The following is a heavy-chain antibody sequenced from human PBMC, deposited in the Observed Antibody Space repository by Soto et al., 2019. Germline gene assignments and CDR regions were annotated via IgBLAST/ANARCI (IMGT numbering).Heavy chain of an antibody. J-gene: IGHJ4*02. V-gene: IGHV1-18*01. CDR1: GYTFTSYG. D-gene: IGHD3-22*01. Sequence: GASVKVSCKASGYTFTSYGVSWVRQAPGQGLEWMGWISAYNGNTNYAQKLQGRVTMTTDTSTSTAYMELRSLRSDDTAVYYCARVPADMYYYDSSGYPRLLDYWGQGTLVTVSS. CDR2: ISAYNGNT. CDR3: ARVPADMYYYDSSGYPRLLDY.